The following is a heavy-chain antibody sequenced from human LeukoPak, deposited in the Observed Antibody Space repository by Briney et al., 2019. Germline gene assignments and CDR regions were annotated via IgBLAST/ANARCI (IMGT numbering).Heavy chain of an antibody. CDR2: INPGGTET. D-gene: IGHD6-19*01. J-gene: IGHJ4*02. V-gene: IGHV3-7*01. CDR1: GFSLSTYW. CDR3: GRFGYVAGVDL. Sequence: PGGSLRLSCAASGFSLSTYWVTWVRQARGTGLEWVANINPGGTETYYVEPVKGRFTISRDNAKNLVYLQMNSLRAEDSAVNHCGRFGYVAGVDLWGQGTLVTVSS.